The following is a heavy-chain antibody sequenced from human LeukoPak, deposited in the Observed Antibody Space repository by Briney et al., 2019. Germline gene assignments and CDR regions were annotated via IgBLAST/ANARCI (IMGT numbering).Heavy chain of an antibody. Sequence: ASVKVSCKASGGTFSSYAISWVRQAPGQGLEWMGGIIPIFGTANYAQKFQGRVTITADKSTSTAYMELSSLRSEDTAVSYCARDLGIVVVPAAMDYWGQGTLVTVSS. V-gene: IGHV1-69*06. J-gene: IGHJ4*02. D-gene: IGHD2-2*01. CDR2: IIPIFGTA. CDR1: GGTFSSYA. CDR3: ARDLGIVVVPAAMDY.